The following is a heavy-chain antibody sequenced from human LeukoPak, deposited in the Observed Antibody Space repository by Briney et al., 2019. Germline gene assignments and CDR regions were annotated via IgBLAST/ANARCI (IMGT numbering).Heavy chain of an antibody. CDR2: ISWNSGSI. J-gene: IGHJ6*02. CDR1: GFTVSRKY. Sequence: GGSLRLSCAASGFTVSRKYMSWVRQAPGKGLEWVSGISWNSGSIGYADSVKGRFTISRDNAKNSLYLQMNSLRAEDTALYYCAKDRSDFWSGPPRYYGMDVWGQGTTVTVSS. D-gene: IGHD3-3*01. V-gene: IGHV3-9*01. CDR3: AKDRSDFWSGPPRYYGMDV.